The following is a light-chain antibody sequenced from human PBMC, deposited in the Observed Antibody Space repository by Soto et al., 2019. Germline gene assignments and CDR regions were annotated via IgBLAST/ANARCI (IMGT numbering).Light chain of an antibody. J-gene: IGKJ4*01. CDR3: MQSTHRPPLP. Sequence: DVVMTQAPLSLSVTLGQPASISCRSSQSLVHSDGNTYLNWFQQRPGQSPRRLIYKASYRESGVQDRFSDSGLDTDFTLNISRVEAEDVGIYYCMQSTHRPPLPFGGGNKLEIK. CDR1: QSLVHSDGNTY. CDR2: KAS. V-gene: IGKV2-30*02.